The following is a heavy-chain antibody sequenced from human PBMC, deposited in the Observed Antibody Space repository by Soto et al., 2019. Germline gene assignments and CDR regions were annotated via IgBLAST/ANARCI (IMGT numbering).Heavy chain of an antibody. V-gene: IGHV3-23*01. CDR3: TVRGTFIVYAVPTALYT. J-gene: IGHJ6*02. Sequence: PGGSLRFSCAVSGFPFSSYAMSWVRQAPGKGLEWVSRISPSGDSPAYADFVEGRFTVSRDNSKNTLSLLMHSLRADDTAVYYCTVRGTFIVYAVPTALYTWAQGTALPVS. CDR2: ISPSGDSP. CDR1: GFPFSSYA. D-gene: IGHD3-10*01.